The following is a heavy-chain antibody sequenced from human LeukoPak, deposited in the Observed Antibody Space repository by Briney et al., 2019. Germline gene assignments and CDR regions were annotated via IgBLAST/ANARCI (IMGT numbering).Heavy chain of an antibody. D-gene: IGHD2/OR15-2a*01. J-gene: IGHJ4*02. CDR2: IYYSGST. V-gene: IGHV4-59*01. CDR3: ARELKVGNTGYYFDY. Sequence: SETLSLTCTVSGGSISSYYWSWIRQPPGKGLEWIGYIYYSGSTNYNPSLKSRVTISVDTSKNQFSLKLGSVTAADTAVYYCARELKVGNTGYYFDYWGQGTLVTVSS. CDR1: GGSISSYY.